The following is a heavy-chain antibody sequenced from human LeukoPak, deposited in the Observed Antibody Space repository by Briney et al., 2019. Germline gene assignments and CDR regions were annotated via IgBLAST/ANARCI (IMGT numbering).Heavy chain of an antibody. CDR2: ISDSGDNT. D-gene: IGHD1-1*01. CDR3: AKGGSLIDY. V-gene: IGHV3-23*01. J-gene: IGHJ4*02. Sequence: GTSLRLSCVASGFTFSSYGMHWVRQAPGKGLEWVSSISDSGDNTYYADSVKGRFTISRDNSQNTLHLEMNSLRAEDTAVYFCAKGGSLIDYWGQGTLVSVTS. CDR1: GFTFSSYG.